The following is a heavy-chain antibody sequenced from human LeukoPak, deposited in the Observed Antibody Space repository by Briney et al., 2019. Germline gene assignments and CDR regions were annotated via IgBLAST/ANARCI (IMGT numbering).Heavy chain of an antibody. J-gene: IGHJ6*02. V-gene: IGHV1-69*05. CDR3: ARDDESYYGMDV. CDR1: GGTFSSYA. CDR2: IIPTFGTA. Sequence: SVKVSCKASGGTFSSYAISWVRQAPGQGLEWMGGIIPTFGTANYAQKFQGRVTITRDTSASTAYMELSSLRSEDTAVYYCARDDESYYGMDVWGQGTTVTVSS.